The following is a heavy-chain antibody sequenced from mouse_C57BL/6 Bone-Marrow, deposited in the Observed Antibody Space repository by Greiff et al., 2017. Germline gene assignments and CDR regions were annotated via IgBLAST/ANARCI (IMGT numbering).Heavy chain of an antibody. CDR2: IWSGGST. J-gene: IGHJ3*01. V-gene: IGHV2-2*01. CDR3: ASPFIYGYDGVAY. D-gene: IGHD2-2*01. CDR1: GFSLTSYG. Sequence: QVQLQQSGPGLVQPSQSLSITCTVSGFSLTSYGVHWVRQSPGKGLEWLGVIWSGGSTDYNAAFISRLSISKDNSKSQVFFKMNSLQADDTAIYYCASPFIYGYDGVAYWGQGTLVTVSA.